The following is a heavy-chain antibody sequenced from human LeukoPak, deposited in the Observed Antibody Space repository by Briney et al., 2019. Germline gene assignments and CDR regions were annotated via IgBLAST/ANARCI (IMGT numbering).Heavy chain of an antibody. CDR3: AKDLMSIKALIPWDY. Sequence: GGSLRLSCAASGFTFSNYGMHWVRQAPGKGLEWVAFIRYDGSNKYYADSVKGRFTISRDNSKNTVYLQLNSLRAEDTAVYYCAKDLMSIKALIPWDYWGQGTLVTVSP. CDR1: GFTFSNYG. D-gene: IGHD2-21*01. J-gene: IGHJ4*02. V-gene: IGHV3-30*02. CDR2: IRYDGSNK.